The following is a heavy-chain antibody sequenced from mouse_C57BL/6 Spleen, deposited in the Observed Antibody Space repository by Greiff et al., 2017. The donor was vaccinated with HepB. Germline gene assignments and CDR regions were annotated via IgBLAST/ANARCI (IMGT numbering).Heavy chain of an antibody. V-gene: IGHV1-54*01. Sequence: QVQLKESGAELVRPGTSVKVSCKASGYAFTNYLIEWVKQRPGQGLEWIGVINPGSGGTNYNEKFKGKATLTADKSSSTAYMQLSSLTSEDSAVYFCARSGKGYYAMDYWGQGTSVTVSS. D-gene: IGHD3-1*01. CDR2: INPGSGGT. CDR3: ARSGKGYYAMDY. CDR1: GYAFTNYL. J-gene: IGHJ4*01.